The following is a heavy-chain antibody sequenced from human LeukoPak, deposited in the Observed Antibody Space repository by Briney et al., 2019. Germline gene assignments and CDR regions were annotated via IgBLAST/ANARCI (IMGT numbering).Heavy chain of an antibody. Sequence: GGFLRLSCEASGFTFNTYSMNWARQAPGKGLEWVSSIDSSGGYMFYADPVKGRFIISRDNAKDSLYLQMNSLRVEDTAVYYCLRGDRRDYWGQGTLVTVSS. CDR2: IDSSGGYM. J-gene: IGHJ4*02. CDR1: GFTFNTYS. CDR3: LRGDRRDY. V-gene: IGHV3-21*06.